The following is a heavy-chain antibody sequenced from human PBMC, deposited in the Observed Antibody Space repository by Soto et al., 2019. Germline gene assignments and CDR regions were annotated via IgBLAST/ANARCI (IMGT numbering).Heavy chain of an antibody. V-gene: IGHV3-23*01. CDR1: GFTFSSYV. D-gene: IGHD5-12*01. J-gene: IGHJ4*02. Sequence: EVQLLESGGGLVQPGGSLRLSCAASGFTFSSYVMSWVRQAPGKGLEWVSAISGSGSGTYYADSVKGRFTISRDNSKNTLYVQMDSLRAEDTAVYYCVEGRSGYDFDHWGQGTLVTVSS. CDR2: ISGSGSGT. CDR3: VEGRSGYDFDH.